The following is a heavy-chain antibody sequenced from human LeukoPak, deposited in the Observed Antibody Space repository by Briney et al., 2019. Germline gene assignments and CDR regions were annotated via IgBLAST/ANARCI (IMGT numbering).Heavy chain of an antibody. CDR3: MAAAGTGSDY. D-gene: IGHD6-13*01. Sequence: SVKVSCKASGYSFTDYGINWVRQAPGQGLEWMGGIIPIFGTANYAQKFQGRVTITADESTSTAYMELSSLRSEDTAVYYCMAAAGTGSDYWGQGTLVTVSS. CDR2: IIPIFGTA. J-gene: IGHJ4*02. V-gene: IGHV1-69*13. CDR1: GYSFTDYG.